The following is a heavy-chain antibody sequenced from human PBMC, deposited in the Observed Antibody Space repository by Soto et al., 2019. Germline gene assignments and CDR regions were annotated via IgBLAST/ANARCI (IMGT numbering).Heavy chain of an antibody. J-gene: IGHJ4*02. CDR3: AREGYSGRYSGPFDY. V-gene: IGHV1-69*06. Sequence: QVQLVQSGAEVKKPGSSVKVSCKASGGTFSSYAISWVRQAPGQGLEWMGGIIPIFGTANYAQKFQGSVTINADKSTSTAYMELSSLRSEDTAVYYCAREGYSGRYSGPFDYWGQGTLVTVSS. CDR1: GGTFSSYA. CDR2: IIPIFGTA. D-gene: IGHD1-26*01.